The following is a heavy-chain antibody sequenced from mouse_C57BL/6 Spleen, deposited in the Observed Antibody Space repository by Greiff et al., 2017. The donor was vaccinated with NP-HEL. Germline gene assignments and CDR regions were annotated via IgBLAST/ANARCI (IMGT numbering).Heavy chain of an antibody. CDR3: ARRRDYYGSSYDY. CDR2: IYPGDGDT. Sequence: VKLMESGPELVKPGASVKISCKASGYAFSSSWMNWVKQRPGKGLEWIGRIYPGDGDTNYNGKFKGKATLTADKSSSTAYMQLSSLTSEDSAVYFCARRRDYYGSSYDYWGQGTTLTVSS. CDR1: GYAFSSSW. D-gene: IGHD1-1*01. J-gene: IGHJ2*01. V-gene: IGHV1-82*01.